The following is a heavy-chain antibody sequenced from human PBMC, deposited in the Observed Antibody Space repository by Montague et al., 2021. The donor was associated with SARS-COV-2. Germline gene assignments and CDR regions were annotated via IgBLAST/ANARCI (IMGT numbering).Heavy chain of an antibody. J-gene: IGHJ4*03. CDR3: ACYVDSCGWLNARGSGTFDF. Sequence: TLSLTCTVSGGSISSGGYYWSWIRQHPGKGLEWIGYIYYSGSTYCNPSLKSRVTISVDTSKNQFSLKLSSVTAAATAVYYCACYVDSCGWLNARGSGTFDFWGQGTLVTVSS. CDR1: GGSISSGGYY. CDR2: IYYSGST. V-gene: IGHV4-31*03. D-gene: IGHD6-19*01.